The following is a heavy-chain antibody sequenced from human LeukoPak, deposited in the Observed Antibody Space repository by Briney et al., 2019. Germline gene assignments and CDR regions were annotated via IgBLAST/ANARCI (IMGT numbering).Heavy chain of an antibody. Sequence: PSETLSLTCTVSGGSISSYYWSWIRQPPGKGLEWIGYIYYSGSTNYNPSLKSRVTISVDTSKNQFSLKLSSVTAADTAVYYCARGDSSWSPELDYWGQGTLVTVSS. V-gene: IGHV4-59*12. CDR3: ARGDSSWSPELDY. CDR2: IYYSGST. CDR1: GGSISSYY. J-gene: IGHJ4*02. D-gene: IGHD6-13*01.